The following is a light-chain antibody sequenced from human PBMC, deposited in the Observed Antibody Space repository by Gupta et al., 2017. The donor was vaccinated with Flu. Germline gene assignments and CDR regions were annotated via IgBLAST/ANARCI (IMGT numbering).Light chain of an antibody. CDR1: SGSVSTSYY. Sequence: QTVVTQEPSFSVSPGGTVTLTCGLTSGSVSTSYYPSWYQQTPGQAPRTLVYSTNTRSSGVPGRFSGSILGNKAALTITGAQADDESHYYCMLYMGFGIWMFGGGTKLTVL. J-gene: IGLJ3*02. V-gene: IGLV8-61*01. CDR2: STN. CDR3: MLYMGFGIWM.